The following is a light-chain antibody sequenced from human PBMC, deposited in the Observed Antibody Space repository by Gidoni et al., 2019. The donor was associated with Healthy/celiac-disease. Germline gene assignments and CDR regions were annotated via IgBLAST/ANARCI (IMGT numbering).Light chain of an antibody. J-gene: IGKJ1*01. V-gene: IGKV1-5*03. Sequence: DIQMTQHPSTLSASVGDRVTITCRASQSISSWLAWYQQKPGKAPQLLIYNASSLESGVPSRFSGSGSGTDFTLTISRLQPDDFATYYCQQYNSYSWTFGQGTKVEIK. CDR2: NAS. CDR3: QQYNSYSWT. CDR1: QSISSW.